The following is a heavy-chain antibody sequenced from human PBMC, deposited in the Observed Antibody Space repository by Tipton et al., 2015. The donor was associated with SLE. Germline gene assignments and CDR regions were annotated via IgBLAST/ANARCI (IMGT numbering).Heavy chain of an antibody. CDR3: ARDDETNSAWYNWLDP. D-gene: IGHD2-8*01. Sequence: GSLRLSCAASGFTFRTYEMNWVRQAPGKGLEWVSYISSSGSTIYYADSVKGRFTISRDNAKNTVYLQMTTLSVEDTAVYYCARDDETNSAWYNWLDPWGQGTLVTVSS. V-gene: IGHV3-48*03. J-gene: IGHJ5*02. CDR2: ISSSGSTI. CDR1: GFTFRTYE.